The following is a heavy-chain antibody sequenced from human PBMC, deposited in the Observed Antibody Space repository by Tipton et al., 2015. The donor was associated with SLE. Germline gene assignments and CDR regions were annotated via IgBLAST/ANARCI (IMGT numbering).Heavy chain of an antibody. J-gene: IGHJ4*02. V-gene: IGHV3-74*01. Sequence: SLRLSCAASGFTLRNYWMNWVRQGPGKGLEWVSRINGDGRITSYADSVKGRFTISRDNSKNTLYLQMNSLRAEDTAVYYCARDCGYGSASHWGQGTLVTVSS. CDR3: ARDCGYGSASH. CDR2: INGDGRIT. CDR1: GFTLRNYW. D-gene: IGHD3-10*01.